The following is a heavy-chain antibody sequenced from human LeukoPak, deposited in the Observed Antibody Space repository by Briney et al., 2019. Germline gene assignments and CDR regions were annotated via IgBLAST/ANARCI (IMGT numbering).Heavy chain of an antibody. V-gene: IGHV6-1*01. CDR3: ARVRSGCFEE. CDR1: GDSVSSNLVT. CDR2: TYYRSKWSS. D-gene: IGHD3-22*01. Sequence: SQTLSLTCAISGDSVSSNLVTWNWIRQSPSRGLEWLGRTYYRSKWSSDYGESVKSRLTINPDTSKNQFSLQLTSVTPEDTAVYYCARVRSGCFEEWGQGTLVTVSS. J-gene: IGHJ4*02.